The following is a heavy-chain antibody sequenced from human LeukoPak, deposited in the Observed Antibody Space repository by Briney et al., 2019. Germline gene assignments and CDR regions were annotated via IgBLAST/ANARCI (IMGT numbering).Heavy chain of an antibody. CDR3: ARGRLPLDY. J-gene: IGHJ4*02. D-gene: IGHD2-15*01. CDR1: GFTFSSYG. V-gene: IGHV3-33*01. CDR2: IWYDGSNK. Sequence: GGSLRLSCAASGFTFSSYGMHWVRQAPGKGLEWVAVIWYDGSNKYYADSVKGRFTISRDNAKNSLYLQMNSLRAEDTAVYYCARGRLPLDYWGQGTLVTVSS.